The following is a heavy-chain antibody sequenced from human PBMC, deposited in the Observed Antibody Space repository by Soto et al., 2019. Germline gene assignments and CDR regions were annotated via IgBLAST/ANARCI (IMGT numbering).Heavy chain of an antibody. CDR3: ARDQPHNWFEP. CDR2: IDNDGSST. V-gene: IGHV3-74*03. Sequence: EMQVVESGGDLVQPGGSLRLSCAASGFTFSNYWMHWVRQAPGKGLVWVSRIDNDGSSTKYADSVKGRFTISRDNAKNTLYLQMNSLRVDDTAVYYCARDQPHNWFEPWGQGTLVTVSS. CDR1: GFTFSNYW. J-gene: IGHJ5*02.